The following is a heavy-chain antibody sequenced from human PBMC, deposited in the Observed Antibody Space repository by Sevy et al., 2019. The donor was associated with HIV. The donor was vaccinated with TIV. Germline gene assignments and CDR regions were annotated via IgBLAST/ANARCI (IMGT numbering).Heavy chain of an antibody. J-gene: IGHJ4*02. CDR3: ARDLEFYDYGDYGPAFMPDY. V-gene: IGHV3-33*01. D-gene: IGHD4-17*01. Sequence: GGSLRLSCAASGFTFSTYGMHWVRQAPGKGLEWVAVIWFDGSNTYYADSVKGRFTISRDIAKNTLHLHITSLRAEDTAVYSCARDLEFYDYGDYGPAFMPDYWGQGTLVTVSS. CDR1: GFTFSTYG. CDR2: IWFDGSNT.